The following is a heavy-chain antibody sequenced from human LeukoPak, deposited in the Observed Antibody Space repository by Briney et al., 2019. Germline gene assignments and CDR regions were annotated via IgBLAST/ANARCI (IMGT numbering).Heavy chain of an antibody. Sequence: GASVKVSCKASGYTFTSYAMHWVRQAPGQRLEWMGWINAGNGNTKYPQKFQGRVTITRDTSASTAYMELSSLRSEDTAVYYCARDSLPTYYYGSGSYYGYFQHWGQGTLVTVSS. J-gene: IGHJ1*01. CDR1: GYTFTSYA. CDR2: INAGNGNT. V-gene: IGHV1-3*01. CDR3: ARDSLPTYYYGSGSYYGYFQH. D-gene: IGHD3-10*01.